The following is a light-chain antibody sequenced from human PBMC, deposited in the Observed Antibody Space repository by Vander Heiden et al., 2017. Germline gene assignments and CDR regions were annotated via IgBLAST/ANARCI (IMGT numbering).Light chain of an antibody. CDR2: WAS. CDR1: QSVLYSSNNENY. V-gene: IGKV4-1*01. J-gene: IGKJ5*01. Sequence: DIVLTQSPDPLAVPLGERATINCKSSQSVLYSSNNENYLAWYQQKSGQPPKLLIYWASTRESGVPDRFSGSGSGTDFTLTISSLQAEDVAVYYCQQYYSTPISFGQGTRLEIK. CDR3: QQYYSTPIS.